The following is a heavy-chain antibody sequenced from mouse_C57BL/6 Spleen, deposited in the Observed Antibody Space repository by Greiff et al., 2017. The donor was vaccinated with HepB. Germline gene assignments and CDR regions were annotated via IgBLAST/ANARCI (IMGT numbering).Heavy chain of an antibody. CDR3: TRDYDYDRDWFAY. V-gene: IGHV1-5*01. CDR2: IYPGNSDT. Sequence: VQLQQSGTVLARPGASVKMSCKTSGYTFTSYWMHWVKQRPGQGLEWIGAIYPGNSDTSYNQKFKGKAKLTAVTSASTAYMELSSLTNEDSAVYYCTRDYDYDRDWFAYWGQGTLVTVSA. CDR1: GYTFTSYW. J-gene: IGHJ3*01. D-gene: IGHD2-4*01.